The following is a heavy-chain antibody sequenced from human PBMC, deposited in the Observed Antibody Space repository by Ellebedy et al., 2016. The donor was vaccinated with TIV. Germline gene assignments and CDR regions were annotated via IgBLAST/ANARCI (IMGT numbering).Heavy chain of an antibody. V-gene: IGHV3-15*01. CDR1: GFTFSNTW. CDR2: IKSKTDGGTT. CDR3: TTVVVVAATPAVDY. Sequence: GESLKISCAAPGFTFSNTWMSWVRQAPGKGLEWVGRIKSKTDGGTTDYDAPVKGRFTISRDDSKNTLYLQMNSLKTEDTAVYYCTTVVVVAATPAVDYWGQGTLVTVSS. D-gene: IGHD2-15*01. J-gene: IGHJ4*02.